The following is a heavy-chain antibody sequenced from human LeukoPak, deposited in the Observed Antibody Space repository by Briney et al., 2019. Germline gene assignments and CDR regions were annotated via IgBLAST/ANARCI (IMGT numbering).Heavy chain of an antibody. J-gene: IGHJ4*02. V-gene: IGHV3-23*01. CDR1: GFTFSDYY. CDR2: LSSNSGNT. CDR3: ARDARGY. Sequence: GGSLRLSCAASGFTFSDYYMSWIRQAPGKGLEWVSTLSSNSGNTYYADSVKGRFTIPRDNSMNTLYLQMNSLRAEDTAVYYCARDARGYWGQGTLVTVSS.